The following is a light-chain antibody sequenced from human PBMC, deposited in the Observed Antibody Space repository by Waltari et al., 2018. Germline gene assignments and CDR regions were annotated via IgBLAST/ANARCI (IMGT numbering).Light chain of an antibody. Sequence: QSALTQPASVSGSPGQSTTISCTGTSSDIGTYNYVSWYQQYPGKAPKLMIHGVTNRPSGVADRFAGSKSGNTASLTISGLQAEDEAVYYCCSYARSRTLLFGGGTELTVL. CDR3: CSYARSRTLL. J-gene: IGLJ3*02. CDR1: SSDIGTYNY. V-gene: IGLV2-23*01. CDR2: GVT.